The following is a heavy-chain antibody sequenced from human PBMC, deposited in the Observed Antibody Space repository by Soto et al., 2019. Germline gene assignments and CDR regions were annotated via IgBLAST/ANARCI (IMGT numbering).Heavy chain of an antibody. J-gene: IGHJ5*02. CDR3: ARTDIVVVPAASNWFDP. V-gene: IGHV1-69*01. CDR2: IIPIFGTA. Sequence: QVQLVQSGAEVKKPGSSVKVSCKASGGTFSSYAISWVRQAPGQGLEWMGGIIPIFGTANYAQKFQGRVTITADESTSTAYMELSSLRSEDTAVYYGARTDIVVVPAASNWFDPWGQGTLVTVSS. CDR1: GGTFSSYA. D-gene: IGHD2-2*01.